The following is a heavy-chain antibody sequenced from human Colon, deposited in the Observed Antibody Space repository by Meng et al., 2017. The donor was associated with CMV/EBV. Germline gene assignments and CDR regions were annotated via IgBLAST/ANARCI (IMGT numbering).Heavy chain of an antibody. D-gene: IGHD3-3*01. Sequence: QRQLQQWGAGPLKPSETLSLTCAISGGSFNAYYLTWIRQSPGKGLEWIGELNHSGSTNYNPSLKSRVTISIDTSKGHFSLRLTSVTAADTAVYYCARGRNGWLLPLDSWGQGTLVTVSS. CDR1: GGSFNAYY. J-gene: IGHJ4*02. CDR3: ARGRNGWLLPLDS. V-gene: IGHV4-34*01. CDR2: LNHSGST.